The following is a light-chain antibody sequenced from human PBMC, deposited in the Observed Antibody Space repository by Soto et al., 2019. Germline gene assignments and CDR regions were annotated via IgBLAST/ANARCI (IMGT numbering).Light chain of an antibody. CDR2: GAS. Sequence: EIVLTQSPGTLSLSPWEIATLSCRASQSVSSSYLAWYQQKPGQAPRLLIYGASSRATGIPDRFSGSGSGTDFTLTISGLQSEDFAVDYCQQYNNWPQTFGQVTKVDNK. CDR1: QSVSSSY. CDR3: QQYNNWPQT. J-gene: IGKJ1*01. V-gene: IGKV3-20*01.